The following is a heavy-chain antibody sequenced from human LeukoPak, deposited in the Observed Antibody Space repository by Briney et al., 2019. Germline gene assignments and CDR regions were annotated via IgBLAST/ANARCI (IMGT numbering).Heavy chain of an antibody. CDR2: ISISGITK. J-gene: IGHJ4*02. Sequence: GGSLRLSCAASGFTFSDYYMSWIRQAPGKGLKGVSYISISGITKYYAYSVKGQFTISRDNDKNSLYLQMNSLGAEDTAVYYCARGSIAAAGTRFDYWGQGTLVTVFS. CDR3: ARGSIAAAGTRFDY. V-gene: IGHV3-11*01. CDR1: GFTFSDYY. D-gene: IGHD6-13*01.